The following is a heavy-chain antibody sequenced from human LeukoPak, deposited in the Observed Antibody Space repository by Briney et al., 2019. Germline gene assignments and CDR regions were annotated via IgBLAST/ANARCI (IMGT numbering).Heavy chain of an antibody. CDR2: ISGSGGST. D-gene: IGHD2-8*01. CDR1: GFTVSTNY. Sequence: GGSLRLSCAASGFTVSTNYMSWVRQAPGKGLEWVSAISGSGGSTYYADSVKGRFTISRDNSKNTLYLQMNSLRAEDTAVYYCAKDGPEYCSNGVCYFGYFDYWGQGTLVTVSS. CDR3: AKDGPEYCSNGVCYFGYFDY. V-gene: IGHV3-23*01. J-gene: IGHJ4*02.